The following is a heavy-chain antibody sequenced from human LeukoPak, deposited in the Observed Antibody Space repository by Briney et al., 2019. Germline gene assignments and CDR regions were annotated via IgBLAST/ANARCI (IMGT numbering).Heavy chain of an antibody. CDR1: GGSISSGGYY. CDR2: IYYSGST. V-gene: IGHV4-31*03. J-gene: IGHJ3*02. Sequence: SQTLSLTCTVSGGSISSGGYYWSWIRQHPGKGLEWIGYIYYSGSTYYNPSLKSRVTISVDTSKNQFSLKLSSVTAADTAVYYCARGYCSGGSRYFDAFDIWGQGTMVTVSS. CDR3: ARGYCSGGSRYFDAFDI. D-gene: IGHD2-15*01.